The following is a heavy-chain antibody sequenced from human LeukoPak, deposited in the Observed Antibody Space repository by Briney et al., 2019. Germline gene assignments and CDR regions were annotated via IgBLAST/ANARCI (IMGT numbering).Heavy chain of an antibody. CDR2: MNRNSGNT. CDR1: GYTFTSYD. V-gene: IGHV1-8*03. J-gene: IGHJ4*02. D-gene: IGHD1-20*01. Sequence: ASVKVSCKASGYTFTSYDINWVRQATGQGLEWMGWMNRNSGNTGYAQKFQGRVTITRNTSISTAYMELSSLRSEDTAVYYCARGLYNWNDGSVYWGQGTLVTVSS. CDR3: ARGLYNWNDGSVY.